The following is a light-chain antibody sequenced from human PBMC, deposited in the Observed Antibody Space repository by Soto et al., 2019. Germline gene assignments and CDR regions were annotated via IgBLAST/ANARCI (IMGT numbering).Light chain of an antibody. CDR1: QSISSW. V-gene: IGKV1-5*01. J-gene: IGKJ4*01. CDR3: QEYSSYST. Sequence: QLTQSTSTLSASVGDRVTLTCRASQSISSWLAWYQQKPGKAPKLLIYNASSLESGVPLRFSGSGSGTDFTLTISSLQPDDFVTYYCQEYSSYSTFGGGTKVDI. CDR2: NAS.